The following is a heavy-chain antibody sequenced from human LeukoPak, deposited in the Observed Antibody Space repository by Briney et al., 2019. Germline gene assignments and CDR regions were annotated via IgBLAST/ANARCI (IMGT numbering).Heavy chain of an antibody. CDR2: INSDGSST. D-gene: IGHD3-10*01. J-gene: IGHJ4*02. CDR3: AKDKSMVRELDY. CDR1: GFTFSSYW. V-gene: IGHV3-74*01. Sequence: PGGSLRLSCAASGFTFSSYWMHWVRQAPGKGLVWVSRINSDGSSTNYADSVKGRFTISRDNAKNTLFLQMNSLRAEDTAVYYCAKDKSMVRELDYWGQGNLVTVSS.